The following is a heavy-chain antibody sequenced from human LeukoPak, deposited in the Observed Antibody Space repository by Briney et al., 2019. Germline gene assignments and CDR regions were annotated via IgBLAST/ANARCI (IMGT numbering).Heavy chain of an antibody. CDR2: ISGSGGST. CDR3: AKSKGVITYNWFDP. J-gene: IGHJ5*02. D-gene: IGHD3-10*01. Sequence: GRSLRLSCAASGFTFSSYAISCVRQAPGKGLEWVSSISGSGGSTYYADSVKGRFTISRDNTKNTLYLQMNSLRAEDTAVYYCAKSKGVITYNWFDPWGQGTLVTVSS. V-gene: IGHV3-23*01. CDR1: GFTFSSYA.